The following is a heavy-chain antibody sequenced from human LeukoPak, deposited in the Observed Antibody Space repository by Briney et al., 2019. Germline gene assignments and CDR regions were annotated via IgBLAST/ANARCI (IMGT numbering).Heavy chain of an antibody. Sequence: PSETLSLTCTVSGGSISSSSYCWGWIRQPPGKGLEWIGSIYYSGSTYYNPSLKSRVTISVDTSKNQFSLKLSSVTAADTAVYYCARSSDSSGYYEYYFDYWGQGTLVTVSS. CDR3: ARSSDSSGYYEYYFDY. V-gene: IGHV4-39*01. J-gene: IGHJ4*02. CDR1: GGSISSSSYC. D-gene: IGHD3-22*01. CDR2: IYYSGST.